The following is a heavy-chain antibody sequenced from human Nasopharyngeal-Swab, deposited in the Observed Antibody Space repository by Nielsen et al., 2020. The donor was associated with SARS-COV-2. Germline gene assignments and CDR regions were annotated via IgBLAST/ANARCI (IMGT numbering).Heavy chain of an antibody. D-gene: IGHD6-19*01. V-gene: IGHV4-59*13. Sequence: SETLSLTCTVSGGSIRRDYWSWIRQPPGKGLEWIGYIYYSGSTNYNPSLKSRVTISVDTSKNQFSLKLSSVTAADTAVYYCARDKGYSSGWPDAFDIWGQGTMVTVSS. CDR3: ARDKGYSSGWPDAFDI. J-gene: IGHJ3*02. CDR2: IYYSGST. CDR1: GGSIRRDY.